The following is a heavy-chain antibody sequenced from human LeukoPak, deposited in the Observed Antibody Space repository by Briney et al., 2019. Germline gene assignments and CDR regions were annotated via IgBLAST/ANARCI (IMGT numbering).Heavy chain of an antibody. J-gene: IGHJ4*02. D-gene: IGHD3-9*01. CDR1: GGSISSYY. CDR3: ARGPRPDYDILTGYLWSSEYYFDY. V-gene: IGHV4-4*07. Sequence: SETLSLTCTVSGGSISSYYWSWIRQPAGKGLEWIGRIYTSGSTNYNPSIKSRVTMSVDTSKNQFSLKLSSVTAADTAVYYCARGPRPDYDILTGYLWSSEYYFDYWGQGTLVTVSS. CDR2: IYTSGST.